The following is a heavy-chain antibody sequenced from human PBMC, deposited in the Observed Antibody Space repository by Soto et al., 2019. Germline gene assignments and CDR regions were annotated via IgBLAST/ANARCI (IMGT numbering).Heavy chain of an antibody. J-gene: IGHJ5*02. D-gene: IGHD6-19*01. CDR1: GGSISSGGYY. CDR2: IYYSGST. Sequence: QVQLQESGPGLVKPSQTLSLTCTVSGGSISSGGYYWSWIRQHPGKGLEWIGYIYYSGSTYYNPSPKGGVTISVDTSKNLFSLKLSSVTAGDTAVYYCARTRLELAGAGKFVCFDPWGQGTLVTVSS. V-gene: IGHV4-31*03. CDR3: ARTRLELAGAGKFVCFDP.